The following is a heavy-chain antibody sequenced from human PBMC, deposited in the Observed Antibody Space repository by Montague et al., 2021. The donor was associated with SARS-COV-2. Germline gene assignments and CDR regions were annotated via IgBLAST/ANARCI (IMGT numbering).Heavy chain of an antibody. V-gene: IGHV4-34*01. CDR1: GGSFSGYY. J-gene: IGHJ6*02. CDR2: INHSGST. D-gene: IGHD3-10*01. Sequence: SETLSLTCAVSGGSFSGYYWSWFLQPPGKGLEWIGEINHSGSTNYYPPPNSRVTILVDTSKNQYSWKLSSVTAADTAAYYCARVRYYGSGTSLGMDVWGQGTPVTVSS. CDR3: ARVRYYGSGTSLGMDV.